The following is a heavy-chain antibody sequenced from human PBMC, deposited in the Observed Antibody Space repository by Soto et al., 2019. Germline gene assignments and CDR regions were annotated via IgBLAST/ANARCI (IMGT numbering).Heavy chain of an antibody. V-gene: IGHV4-39*01. D-gene: IGHD5-18*01. CDR3: AKAGYSYGDGTTNPTGGFDI. Sequence: TMGLTWPVSGASISTRPYHWGWISKPPGKGLEWIGTIYYRRSTYYNQSRKSPVIISVDTSANQFSLKLTSVTAADTAVYYCAKAGYSYGDGTTNPTGGFDIWGQGTMVTVTS. J-gene: IGHJ3*02. CDR1: GASISTRPYH. CDR2: IYYRRST.